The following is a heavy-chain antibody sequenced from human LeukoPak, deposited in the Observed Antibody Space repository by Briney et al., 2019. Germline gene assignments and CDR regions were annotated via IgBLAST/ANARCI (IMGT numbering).Heavy chain of an antibody. J-gene: IGHJ4*02. CDR3: ARGSYYYDSSGYFIY. D-gene: IGHD3-22*01. CDR1: GYTFTGYY. V-gene: IGHV1-2*02. CDR2: INPNSGGT. Sequence: GASVKVSCKASGYTFTGYYMHWVRQAPGQGLEWMGWINPNSGGTNYAQKFQGRVTMTRDTSISTAYMELSRLRSDDTAVYYCARGSYYYDSSGYFIYWGQGTLVTVSS.